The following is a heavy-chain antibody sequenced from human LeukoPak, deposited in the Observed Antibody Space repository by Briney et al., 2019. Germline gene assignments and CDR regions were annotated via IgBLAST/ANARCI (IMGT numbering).Heavy chain of an antibody. CDR1: GFTVSSNY. CDR2: IYYSGST. D-gene: IGHD1-26*01. J-gene: IGHJ4*02. Sequence: GSLRLSCAASGFTVSSNYMSWVRQAPGKGLEWVGSIYYSGSTYYNPSLKSRVTISVDTSKNQFSLKLSSVTAADTAVYYCAREIRGFRVGALDYWGQGTLVTVSS. V-gene: IGHV4-39*07. CDR3: AREIRGFRVGALDY.